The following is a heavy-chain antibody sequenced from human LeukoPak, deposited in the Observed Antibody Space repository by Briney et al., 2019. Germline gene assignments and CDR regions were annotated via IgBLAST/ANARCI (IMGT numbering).Heavy chain of an antibody. V-gene: IGHV3-48*04. CDR2: ISSSNGTI. CDR1: GFTFSSYS. Sequence: GGSLRLSCAASGFTFSSYSVNWVRQAPGKGLEWVSYISSSNGTIYYADSVKGRFTISRDNAKNSLYLQMNSLRAEDTAVYYCARVPYYDPAFDYWGQGTLVTVSS. D-gene: IGHD3-22*01. CDR3: ARVPYYDPAFDY. J-gene: IGHJ4*02.